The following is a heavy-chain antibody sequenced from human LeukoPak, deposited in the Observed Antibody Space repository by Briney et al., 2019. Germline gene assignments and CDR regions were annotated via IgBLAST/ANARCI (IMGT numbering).Heavy chain of an antibody. CDR1: GFTFSDIS. D-gene: IGHD3-10*01. Sequence: GGSLRLSCAASGFTFSDISLSWIPQAPGKGLGWVSYFSSSTSYTNYADSVKGRFTISRENAKNSLYLHMNSLRGEDTAVYYCARRGGSTATGYYFDYWGQGTLVTVSA. V-gene: IGHV3-11*06. J-gene: IGHJ4*02. CDR2: FSSSTSYT. CDR3: ARRGGSTATGYYFDY.